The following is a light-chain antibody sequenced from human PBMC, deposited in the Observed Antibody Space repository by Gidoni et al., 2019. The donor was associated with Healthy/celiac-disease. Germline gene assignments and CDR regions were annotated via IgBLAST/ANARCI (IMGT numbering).Light chain of an antibody. CDR3: QQYDTLPRA. J-gene: IGKJ3*01. Sequence: DIQRTQSPSSLSASVGDRVTITCQASQDISNYLNWYQQKPGKAPKLLIYDASNLETGVPSRFSGSGSGTYFPFTISRLQPADIATYYCQQYDTLPRAFGPXTKVDIK. CDR1: QDISNY. CDR2: DAS. V-gene: IGKV1-33*01.